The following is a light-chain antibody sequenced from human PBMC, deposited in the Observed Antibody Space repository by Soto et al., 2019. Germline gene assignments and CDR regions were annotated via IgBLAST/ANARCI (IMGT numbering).Light chain of an antibody. J-gene: IGKJ1*01. CDR1: QSVNSW. CDR3: QSYTSYSET. Sequence: DIQITHSPSTLSAFVEDRVTITCRASQSVNSWLAWYQQKPGKAPKLLIYKASTLKSGVPSRFSGSGSGAEFTLTISSLQPDVFATNHCQSYTSYSETFGQGTKVDSK. CDR2: KAS. V-gene: IGKV1-5*03.